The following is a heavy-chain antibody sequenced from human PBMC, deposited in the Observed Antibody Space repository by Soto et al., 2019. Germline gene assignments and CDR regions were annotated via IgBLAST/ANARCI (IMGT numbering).Heavy chain of an antibody. CDR2: ISYDGSNK. CDR3: AKSGSWVYYYYGMDV. CDR1: GFTFSSYG. V-gene: IGHV3-30*18. J-gene: IGHJ6*02. D-gene: IGHD2-15*01. Sequence: QVQLVESGGGVVQPGRSLRLSCAASGFTFSSYGMHWVRQAPGKGLEWVAVISYDGSNKYYADSVKGRFTISRDNSKNTLYLQMNSLRAEDMAVYYCAKSGSWVYYYYGMDVWGQGTTVTVSS.